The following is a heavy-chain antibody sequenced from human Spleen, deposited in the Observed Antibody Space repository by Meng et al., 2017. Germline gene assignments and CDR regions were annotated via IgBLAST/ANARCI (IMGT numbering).Heavy chain of an antibody. V-gene: IGHV1-18*01. CDR3: ARDLGKGNYYYFDL. J-gene: IGHJ2*01. CDR2: ISGYNGNT. Sequence: ASVKVSCKASGYTFTSYGISWVRQAPGQGLEWMGWISGYNGNTNYAQKLQGRVTMTTDTSTSTAYMELRSLRSDDTAVYYCARDLGKGNYYYFDLWGRGTLVTVSS. CDR1: GYTFTSYG. D-gene: IGHD1-26*01.